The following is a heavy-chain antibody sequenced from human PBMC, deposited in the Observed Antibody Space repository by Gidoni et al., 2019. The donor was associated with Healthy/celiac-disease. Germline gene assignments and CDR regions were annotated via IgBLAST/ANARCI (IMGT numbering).Heavy chain of an antibody. CDR3: ARMKGGSSGTDFDY. CDR1: GFSLNNRGMC. CDR2: NDWDDDK. J-gene: IGHJ4*02. D-gene: IGHD3-22*01. V-gene: IGHV2-70*01. Sequence: QVTLRESGPALVKPTQTLTLTCTFSGFSLNNRGMCGSWIRQPPGKALEWLALNDWDDDKYYSTSLKTRLTISKDTSKNQVVLTMTNMDPVDTATYYCARMKGGSSGTDFDYWGQGTLVTVSS.